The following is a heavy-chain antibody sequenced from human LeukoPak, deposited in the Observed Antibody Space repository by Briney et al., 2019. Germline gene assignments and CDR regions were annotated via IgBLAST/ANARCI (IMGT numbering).Heavy chain of an antibody. V-gene: IGHV3-74*01. Sequence: QAGGSLRLSCVASGFTFSSYRMHWVRHAPGKGLVWVSRINDNGSWTNYADSVKGRFTISRDNAKNTLYLQMNSLRAEDTAVYASVRYCSRTSTGCYGWFDRWGGGTLVTVSS. J-gene: IGHJ5*02. CDR3: VRYCSRTSTGCYGWFDR. D-gene: IGHD2-2*01. CDR2: INDNGSWT. CDR1: GFTFSSYR.